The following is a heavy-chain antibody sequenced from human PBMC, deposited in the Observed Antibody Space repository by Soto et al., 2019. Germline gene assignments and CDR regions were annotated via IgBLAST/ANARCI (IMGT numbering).Heavy chain of an antibody. V-gene: IGHV1-69*08. CDR3: AREPTYYDSSGYYY. Sequence: QVQLVQSGAEVKKPGSSVKVSCKASGGTFSSYTISWVRQAPGQGLEWIGRIIPILGIANYAQKLQGRVTITADKSTSTAYMELSSLRSEDTAVYYCAREPTYYDSSGYYYWGQGTLVTVSS. D-gene: IGHD3-22*01. CDR2: IIPILGIA. J-gene: IGHJ4*02. CDR1: GGTFSSYT.